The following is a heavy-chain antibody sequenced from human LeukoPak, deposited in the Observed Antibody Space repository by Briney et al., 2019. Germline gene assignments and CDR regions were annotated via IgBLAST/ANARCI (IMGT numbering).Heavy chain of an antibody. CDR1: GGSISRISYY. CDR2: IYYNGNT. J-gene: IGHJ4*02. D-gene: IGHD6-19*01. V-gene: IGHV4-39*01. CDR3: ARRPSSGWYVDY. Sequence: SETLSLTCTVSGGSISRISYYWGWIRQPPGKGLEWIGSIYYNGNTYYNPSLKSRVTIPVDTSKNQFSLNLNSVTAADTAVYYCARRPSSGWYVDYWGQGTLVTVSS.